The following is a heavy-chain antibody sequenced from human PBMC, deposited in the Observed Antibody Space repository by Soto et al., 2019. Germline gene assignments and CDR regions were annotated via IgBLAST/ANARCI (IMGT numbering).Heavy chain of an antibody. CDR3: TGGSGWSSDF. Sequence: EVQLVESGGGLVQPGGSLTLSCVASGFMFSNYFMTWVRQAPGKGLEWVANIERDGSEKKYADSVKDRFTISRNNAKNSLYLQMDSLRAEDTAVYYCTGGSGWSSDFWGQGTHVAVSS. CDR2: IERDGSEK. D-gene: IGHD6-19*01. CDR1: GFMFSNYF. J-gene: IGHJ4*02. V-gene: IGHV3-7*03.